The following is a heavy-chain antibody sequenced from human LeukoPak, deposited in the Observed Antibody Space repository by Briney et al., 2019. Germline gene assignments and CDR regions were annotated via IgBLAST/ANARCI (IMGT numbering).Heavy chain of an antibody. V-gene: IGHV3-23*01. CDR3: AKDSIVVVVAATDY. D-gene: IGHD2-15*01. CDR1: GFTFSSYA. CDR2: ISGSGGST. Sequence: GGSLRLSCAASGFTFSSYAMSWVRQAPGNGLEWVSAISGSGGSTYYADSVKGRFTISRDNSKNTLYLQMNSLRAEDTAVYYCAKDSIVVVVAATDYWGQGTLVTVSS. J-gene: IGHJ4*02.